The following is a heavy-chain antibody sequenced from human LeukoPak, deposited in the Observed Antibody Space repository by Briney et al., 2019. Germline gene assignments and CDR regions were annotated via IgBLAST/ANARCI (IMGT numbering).Heavy chain of an antibody. V-gene: IGHV3-74*01. Sequence: GGSLRLSCAASGFTFSSYWMHWVRQAPGKGLVWVSRINSDGSSTSYADSVKGRFTISRDNAKNTLYLQMNSLRAEDTAVYYCARAFYPDSDSSGWYEGYWGQGTLVTVSS. J-gene: IGHJ4*02. CDR2: INSDGSST. CDR1: GFTFSSYW. D-gene: IGHD6-19*01. CDR3: ARAFYPDSDSSGWYEGY.